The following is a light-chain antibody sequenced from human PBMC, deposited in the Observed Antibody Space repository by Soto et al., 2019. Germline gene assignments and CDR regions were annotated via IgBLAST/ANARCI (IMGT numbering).Light chain of an antibody. V-gene: IGLV2-14*03. CDR1: SSDVGGYNY. J-gene: IGLJ1*01. CDR3: SSYTTSNTRQIV. Sequence: QSVLPQPASVSGSPGQSITISCTGTSSDVGGYNYVSWYQHHPGKAPKLMIYDVSNRPSGVSNRFSGSKSSNTASLTISGLQPEDEADYYCSSYTTSNTRQIVFGTGTKVTVL. CDR2: DVS.